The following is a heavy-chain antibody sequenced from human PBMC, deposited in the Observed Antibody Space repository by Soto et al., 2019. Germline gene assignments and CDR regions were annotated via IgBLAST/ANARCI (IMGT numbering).Heavy chain of an antibody. CDR2: IYYSGST. J-gene: IGHJ3*02. CDR3: ARHLEVAGNDAFDI. CDR1: GGSISSYY. Sequence: SETLSLTCTVSGGSISSYYWSWIRQPPGKGLEWIGYIYYSGSTNYNPSLKSRVTISVDTSKNQFSLKLSSVTAADTAVYYCARHLEVAGNDAFDIWGQGTMVTVSS. D-gene: IGHD6-19*01. V-gene: IGHV4-59*08.